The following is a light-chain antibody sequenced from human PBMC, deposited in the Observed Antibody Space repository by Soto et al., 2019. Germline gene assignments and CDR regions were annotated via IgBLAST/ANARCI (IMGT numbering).Light chain of an antibody. Sequence: EIVMTQSPATLSVSPGGRATLSCRASQSISDTLAWYQQKPGQAPRLLIHGASTRATGFPARFSGSGSGTDFTLTISSLQSEDFAVYYCQQYDNRPPFTFGPGTRLDIK. J-gene: IGKJ3*01. V-gene: IGKV3-15*01. CDR1: QSISDT. CDR3: QQYDNRPPFT. CDR2: GAS.